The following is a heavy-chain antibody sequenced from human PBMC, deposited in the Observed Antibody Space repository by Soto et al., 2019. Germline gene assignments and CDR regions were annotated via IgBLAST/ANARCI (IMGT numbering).Heavy chain of an antibody. CDR2: IYYSGST. CDR3: ARVAGCSGGSCYLAD. CDR1: GGSISSGGYY. D-gene: IGHD2-15*01. J-gene: IGHJ4*02. V-gene: IGHV4-31*03. Sequence: LSLTCTVSGGSISSGGYYWSWIRQHPGKGLEWIGYIYYSGSTYYNPSLKSRVTISVDTSKNQFSLKLSSVTAADTAVYYCARVAGCSGGSCYLADWGQGTLVTVSS.